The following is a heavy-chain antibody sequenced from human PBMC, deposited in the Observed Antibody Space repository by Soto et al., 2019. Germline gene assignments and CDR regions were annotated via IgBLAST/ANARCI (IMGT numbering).Heavy chain of an antibody. Sequence: SETLSLTCTVSSGSVSSGSYYWSWIRQPPGKGLEWIGYIYYSGSTNYNPSLKSRVTISVDTSKNQFSLKLSSVTAADTAVYYCARDPGYCSGGSCYPRKNFDYWGQGTLVTVSS. CDR1: SGSVSSGSYY. D-gene: IGHD2-15*01. J-gene: IGHJ4*02. V-gene: IGHV4-61*01. CDR3: ARDPGYCSGGSCYPRKNFDY. CDR2: IYYSGST.